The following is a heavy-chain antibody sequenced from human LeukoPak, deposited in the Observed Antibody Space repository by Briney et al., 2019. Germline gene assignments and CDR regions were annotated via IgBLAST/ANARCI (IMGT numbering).Heavy chain of an antibody. CDR2: ISAYNGNT. CDR3: ARAPLLWFGPDYYGMDV. CDR1: GYPFSSHG. Sequence: GASVKVSCKASGYPFSSHGITWVRQAPGQGLEWMGWISAYNGNTNYAQKLQGRVTMTTDTSTSTAYMELRSLRSDDTAVYYCARAPLLWFGPDYYGMDVWGQGTTVTVSS. V-gene: IGHV1-18*01. J-gene: IGHJ6*02. D-gene: IGHD3-10*01.